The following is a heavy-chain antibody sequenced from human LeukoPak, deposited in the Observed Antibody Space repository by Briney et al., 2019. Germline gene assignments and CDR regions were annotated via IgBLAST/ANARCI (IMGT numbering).Heavy chain of an antibody. V-gene: IGHV4-4*07. Sequence: SETLSLTCTVSGGSISSYYWSWIRQPAGKGLEWIGRIYTSGSTNYNPSLKSRVTISVDTSKNQFSLKLSSVTAADTAVYYCARVKRRFGEHDYWGQGTLVTVSS. CDR2: IYTSGST. J-gene: IGHJ4*02. CDR1: GGSISSYY. CDR3: ARVKRRFGEHDY. D-gene: IGHD3-10*01.